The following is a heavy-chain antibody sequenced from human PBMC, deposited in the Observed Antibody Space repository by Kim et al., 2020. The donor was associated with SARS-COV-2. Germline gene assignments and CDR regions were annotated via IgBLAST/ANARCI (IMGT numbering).Heavy chain of an antibody. CDR2: T. V-gene: IGHV4-59*09. D-gene: IGHD6-6*01. CDR3: ARGSSSNFFDY. J-gene: IGHJ4*02. Sequence: THYNPSLKSPVTISVDTSKNQFSLKLSSVTAADTVVYYCARGSSSNFFDYWGQGTLVTVSS.